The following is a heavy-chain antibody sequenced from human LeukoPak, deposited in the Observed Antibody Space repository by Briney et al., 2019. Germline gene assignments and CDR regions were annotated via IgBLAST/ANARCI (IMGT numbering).Heavy chain of an antibody. V-gene: IGHV3-30*02. CDR2: IRYDGSDK. Sequence: GGSLRLSCAASESTFRSYGMHWVRQTPGKGLEWVAFIRYDGSDKYYADNVEGRFTISRDNSKNTLSLQMNSLRAEDTAVYYCASHSENYSYGYFDYWGQGTLVTVSS. CDR1: ESTFRSYG. CDR3: ASHSENYSYGYFDY. D-gene: IGHD5-18*01. J-gene: IGHJ4*02.